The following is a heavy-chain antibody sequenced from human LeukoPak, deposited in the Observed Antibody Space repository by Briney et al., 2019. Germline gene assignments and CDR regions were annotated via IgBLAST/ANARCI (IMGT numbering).Heavy chain of an antibody. V-gene: IGHV3-11*06. J-gene: IGHJ4*02. CDR1: GFSVSVHS. Sequence: AGGSLTLSCAASGFSVSVHSISWLRQSPGKGREWISYVMSGRGSTNYADSVKGRFTISRDNAKNSVALQLDGLRADDTAVYFCTRERRGSYYAFESWGQGTLVTVSS. CDR3: TRERRGSYYAFES. CDR2: VMSGRGST. D-gene: IGHD3-16*01.